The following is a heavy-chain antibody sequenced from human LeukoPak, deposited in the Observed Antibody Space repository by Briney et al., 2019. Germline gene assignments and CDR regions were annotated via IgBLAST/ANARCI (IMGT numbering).Heavy chain of an antibody. Sequence: SVKVSCKASGGTFSSYAISWVRQAPGQGLEWMGGIIPIFGTANYAQKFQGRVTISADESTSTAYMELSRLRSEDTAVYYCARGGYYDSSGYYPFDYWGQGTLVTVSS. CDR1: GGTFSSYA. CDR2: IIPIFGTA. CDR3: ARGGYYDSSGYYPFDY. V-gene: IGHV1-69*13. D-gene: IGHD3-22*01. J-gene: IGHJ4*02.